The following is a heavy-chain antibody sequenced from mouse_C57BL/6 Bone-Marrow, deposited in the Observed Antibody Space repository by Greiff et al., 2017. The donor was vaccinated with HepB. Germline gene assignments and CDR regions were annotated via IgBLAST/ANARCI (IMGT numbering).Heavy chain of an antibody. D-gene: IGHD3-3*01. CDR3: ARDAGVGESYKWYFDV. CDR2: SRNKANDYTT. J-gene: IGHJ1*03. CDR1: GFTFSDFY. Sequence: EVQVVESGGGLVQSGRSLRLSCATSGFTFSDFYMEWVRQAPGKGLEWIAASRNKANDYTTEYSASVKGRFIVSRDTSQSILYLQMNALRAEDTAIYYCARDAGVGESYKWYFDVWGTGTTVTVSS. V-gene: IGHV7-1*01.